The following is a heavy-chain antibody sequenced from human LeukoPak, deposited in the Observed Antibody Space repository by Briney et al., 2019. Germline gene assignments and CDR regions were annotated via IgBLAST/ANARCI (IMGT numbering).Heavy chain of an antibody. CDR2: IRYDGSNK. D-gene: IGHD3-10*01. CDR3: AKEFSVRGVIKPYYYYYMDV. Sequence: GGSLRLSCAASGFIFSTSSMKWVRQAPGKGLEWVAFIRYDGSNKYYADSVKGRFTISRDNSKNTLYLQMNSLRAEDTAVYYCAKEFSVRGVIKPYYYYYMDVWGKGTTVTVSS. V-gene: IGHV3-30*02. J-gene: IGHJ6*03. CDR1: GFIFSTSS.